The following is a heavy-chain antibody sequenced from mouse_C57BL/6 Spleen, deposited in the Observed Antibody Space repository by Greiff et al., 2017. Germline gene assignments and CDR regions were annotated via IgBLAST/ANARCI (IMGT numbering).Heavy chain of an antibody. D-gene: IGHD1-1*02. CDR2: IDPSDSYT. J-gene: IGHJ2*01. CDR1: GYTFTSYW. Sequence: QVQLQQPGAELVRPGTSVKLSCKASGYTFTSYWMHWVKQRPGQGLEWIGVIDPSDSYTNYNQKFKGKATLTVDTSSSTAYMQLSSLTSEDSAVYYCARIYGRFDYWGKGTTLTVSS. V-gene: IGHV1-59*01. CDR3: ARIYGRFDY.